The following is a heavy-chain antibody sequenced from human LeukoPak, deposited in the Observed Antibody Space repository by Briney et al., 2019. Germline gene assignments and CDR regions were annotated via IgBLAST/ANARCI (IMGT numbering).Heavy chain of an antibody. CDR3: ARLYYYDSSGYYYLGYFDY. CDR1: GFTFSSYW. V-gene: IGHV3-7*01. Sequence: GGSLRLPCAASGFTFSSYWMSWVRQAPGKGLGWVANIKQDGSEKYYVDSVKGRFTISRDNAKNSLYLQMNSLRAEDTAVYYCARLYYYDSSGYYYLGYFDYWGQGTLVTVSS. D-gene: IGHD3-22*01. J-gene: IGHJ4*02. CDR2: IKQDGSEK.